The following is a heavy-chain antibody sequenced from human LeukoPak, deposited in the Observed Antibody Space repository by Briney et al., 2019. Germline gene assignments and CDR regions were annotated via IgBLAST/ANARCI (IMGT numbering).Heavy chain of an antibody. CDR2: IYYSGST. Sequence: SETLSLTCTVSGFSISSYYWSWIRQPPGKGLEWIGYIYYSGSTNYNPSLKSRVTISVDTSKTQFSLKLSSVTAADTAVYYCARQYYDILTGYRHFDYWGQGTLVTVSS. V-gene: IGHV4-59*08. D-gene: IGHD3-9*01. CDR1: GFSISSYY. J-gene: IGHJ4*02. CDR3: ARQYYDILTGYRHFDY.